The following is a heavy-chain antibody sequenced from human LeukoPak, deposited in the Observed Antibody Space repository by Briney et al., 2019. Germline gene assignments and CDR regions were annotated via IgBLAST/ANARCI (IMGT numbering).Heavy chain of an antibody. D-gene: IGHD1-26*01. Sequence: SQTLSLTCTVSGGSISSGDYYWSWIRQPPGKGLEWIGYIYYSGSTYYNLSLKSRVTISVDTSKNQFSLKLSSVTAADTAVYYCARETLGASDNWFDPWGQGTLVTVSS. CDR1: GGSISSGDYY. J-gene: IGHJ5*02. CDR3: ARETLGASDNWFDP. V-gene: IGHV4-30-4*01. CDR2: IYYSGST.